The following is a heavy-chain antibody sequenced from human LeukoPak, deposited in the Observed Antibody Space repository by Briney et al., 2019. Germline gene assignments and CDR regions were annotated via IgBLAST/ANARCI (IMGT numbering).Heavy chain of an antibody. D-gene: IGHD5-18*01. Sequence: PSETLSLTCTVSSGSISSGGYYWNWIRQPPGKGLEWIGYIYHSGSTYYNPSLKSRVTISVDRSKNQFSLKLSSVTAADTAVYYCARAVRGYSYAFDYWGQGTLVTVSS. CDR1: SGSISSGGYY. CDR2: IYHSGST. V-gene: IGHV4-30-2*01. CDR3: ARAVRGYSYAFDY. J-gene: IGHJ4*02.